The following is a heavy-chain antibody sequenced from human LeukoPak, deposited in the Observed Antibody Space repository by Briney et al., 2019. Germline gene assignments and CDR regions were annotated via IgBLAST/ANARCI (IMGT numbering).Heavy chain of an antibody. CDR1: GGTFSSYA. V-gene: IGHV1-69*13. CDR2: IIPIFGTA. Sequence: SVKVSCKASGGTFSSYAISWVRQAPGQGLEWMGGIIPIFGTANYAQKFQGRVTITADESTSTAYMELSSLRSEDTAVYYCARDFKSERAFDIWGQGTMVTVS. J-gene: IGHJ3*02. CDR3: ARDFKSERAFDI. D-gene: IGHD1-1*01.